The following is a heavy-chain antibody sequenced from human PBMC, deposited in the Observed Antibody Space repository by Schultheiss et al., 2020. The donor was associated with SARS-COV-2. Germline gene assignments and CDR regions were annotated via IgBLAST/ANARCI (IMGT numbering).Heavy chain of an antibody. CDR3: ARRDDFWSGKEDY. CDR1: GYIFASYG. CDR2: ISAYNGNT. Sequence: GESLKISCKAAGYIFASYGISWVRQAPGQGLEWMGWISAYNGNTNYAQKLQGRVTLTTDTSTSTAYMELRSLRSDDTAVYYCARRDDFWSGKEDYWGQGTLVTVSS. J-gene: IGHJ4*02. V-gene: IGHV1-18*01. D-gene: IGHD3-3*01.